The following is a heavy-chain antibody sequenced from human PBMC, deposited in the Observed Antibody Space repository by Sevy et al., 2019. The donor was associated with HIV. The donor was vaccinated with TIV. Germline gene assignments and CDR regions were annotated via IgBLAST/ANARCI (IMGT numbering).Heavy chain of an antibody. CDR1: GGSISSYY. CDR3: ARDPGIVVAGEYYFDY. D-gene: IGHD6-19*01. CDR2: IDYSGST. Sequence: WETLSLTCTVSGGSISSYYWSWIQQPPGKGLEWIGYIDYSGSTNYNPSLKSRVTISVDTSKNQFSLKLTSVTAAGTAVYYCARDPGIVVAGEYYFDYWGQGTLVTVSS. J-gene: IGHJ4*02. V-gene: IGHV4-59*13.